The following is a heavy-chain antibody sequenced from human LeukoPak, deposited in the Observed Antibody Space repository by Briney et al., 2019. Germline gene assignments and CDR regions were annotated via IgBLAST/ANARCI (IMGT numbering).Heavy chain of an antibody. CDR2: INYGGTT. CDR1: GGSISSSNYY. CDR3: ARYVVSGSGRFYFDY. D-gene: IGHD3-10*01. Sequence: SSETLSLTCTVSGGSISSSNYYWSWIRQPPGRELEWIASINYGGTTYYNPSLKSRVTISVDTSKNQFSLRLSSVTAADTAVYLCARYVVSGSGRFYFDYWGQGSLATVSS. J-gene: IGHJ4*02. V-gene: IGHV4-39*01.